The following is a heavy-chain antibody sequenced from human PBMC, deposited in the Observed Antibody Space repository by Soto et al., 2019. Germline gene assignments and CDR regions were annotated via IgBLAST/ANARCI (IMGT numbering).Heavy chain of an antibody. Sequence: ASVKVSCKASGYTFTSYYMHWVRQAPGQGLEWMGIINPSGGSTSYAQKFQGRVTMTRDTSTSTVYMELSSLRSEDTAVYYCARGVGTTGTIFTDCDYWGQGTLVTVSS. CDR2: INPSGGST. CDR3: ARGVGTTGTIFTDCDY. J-gene: IGHJ4*02. V-gene: IGHV1-46*01. CDR1: GYTFTSYY. D-gene: IGHD1-1*01.